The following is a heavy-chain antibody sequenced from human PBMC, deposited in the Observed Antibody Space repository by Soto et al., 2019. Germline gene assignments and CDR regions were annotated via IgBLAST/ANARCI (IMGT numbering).Heavy chain of an antibody. CDR2: MSSSGATI. Sequence: QVQLVESGGGSVKPGGSLRLSCGASGFTLSDFYMSWIRQAPGKGLEWVSCMSSSGATIHYADSVKGRFTISRDNAMSSLYLQMNSLRAEDTAVYYCARGSSQVDYWGQGTLVTVSS. J-gene: IGHJ4*02. CDR1: GFTLSDFY. V-gene: IGHV3-11*01. CDR3: ARGSSQVDY.